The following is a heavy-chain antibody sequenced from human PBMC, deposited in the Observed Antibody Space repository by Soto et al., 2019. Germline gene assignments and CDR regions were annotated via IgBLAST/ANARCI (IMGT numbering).Heavy chain of an antibody. CDR2: IYYSGST. Sequence: SETLSLTCTVSGGSISSYYWSWIRQPPGKGLEWIGYIYYSGSTNYNPSLKSRVTMSVDTSKNQFSLKLSSVTAADTAVYYCAREVYDFWSGYTRCLDYWGQGTLVTVSS. CDR3: AREVYDFWSGYTRCLDY. D-gene: IGHD3-3*01. CDR1: GGSISSYY. J-gene: IGHJ4*02. V-gene: IGHV4-59*01.